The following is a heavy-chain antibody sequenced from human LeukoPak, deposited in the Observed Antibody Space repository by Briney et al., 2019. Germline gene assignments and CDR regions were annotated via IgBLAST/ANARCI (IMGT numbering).Heavy chain of an antibody. CDR1: GYTFTSYA. J-gene: IGHJ4*02. CDR3: ARGSISGVATIELDFDY. CDR2: INAGNGNT. Sequence: GASVKVSCKASGYTFTSYAMYWVRQAPGQRLEWMGWINAGNGNTKYSQKFQGRVTITRDTSASTAYMELSSLRSEDTAVYYCARGSISGVATIELDFDYWGQGTLATVSS. D-gene: IGHD5-12*01. V-gene: IGHV1-3*01.